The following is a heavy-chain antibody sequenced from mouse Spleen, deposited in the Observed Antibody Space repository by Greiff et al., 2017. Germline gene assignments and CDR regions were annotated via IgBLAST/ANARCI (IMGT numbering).Heavy chain of an antibody. Sequence: VQLQQSGAELVMPGASVKLSCKASGYTFTSYWMHWVKQRPGQGLEWIGEIDPSDSYTNYNQKFKGKATLTVDKSSSTAYMQLSSLTSEDSAVYYCARGVRGYYYAMDYWGQGTSVTVSS. CDR3: ARGVRGYYYAMDY. V-gene: IGHV1-69*01. J-gene: IGHJ4*01. D-gene: IGHD2-14*01. CDR1: GYTFTSYW. CDR2: IDPSDSYT.